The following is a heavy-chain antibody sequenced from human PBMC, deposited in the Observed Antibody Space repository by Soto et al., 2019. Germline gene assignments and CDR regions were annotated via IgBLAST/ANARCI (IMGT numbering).Heavy chain of an antibody. CDR2: VNPNSGNT. CDR3: TRGTRVAEY. D-gene: IGHD2-15*01. V-gene: IGHV1-8*01. CDR1: GYTFTTYD. J-gene: IGHJ4*01. Sequence: QVQLVQSGAEVRKPGASVKVSCKASGYTFTTYDVNWVRQATGQGLEWMGWVNPNSGNTGYAQKFQGRVTMTRNTTINTAYMELSSPRSEDTAVYYDTRGTRVAEYWGKGTPVTVSS.